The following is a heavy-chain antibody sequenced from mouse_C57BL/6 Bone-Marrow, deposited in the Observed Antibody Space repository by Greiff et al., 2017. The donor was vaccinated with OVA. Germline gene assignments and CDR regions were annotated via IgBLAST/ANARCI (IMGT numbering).Heavy chain of an antibody. D-gene: IGHD1-1*01. V-gene: IGHV1-7*01. CDR1: GYTFTSYW. J-gene: IGHJ4*01. CDR2: INPSSGYT. Sequence: QVQLQQSGAELAKPGASVKLSCKASGYTFTSYWLHWVKQRPGQGLEWIGYINPSSGYTKYNQKFKDKATLTADKSSSTAYMQLSSLTYEDSAVYYCAATVVANGDYAMDYWGQGTSVTVSS. CDR3: AATVVANGDYAMDY.